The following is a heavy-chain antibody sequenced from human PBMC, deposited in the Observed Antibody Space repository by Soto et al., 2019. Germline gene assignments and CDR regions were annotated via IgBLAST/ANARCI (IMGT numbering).Heavy chain of an antibody. J-gene: IGHJ6*02. D-gene: IGHD3-22*01. CDR1: GGTFSSYA. CDR3: ASGPPPYYYEPTNEYYYYYGMDV. Sequence: QVQLVQSGAEVKKPGSSVKVSCKASGGTFSSYAISWVRQAPGQGLEWMGGIIPIFGTANYAQKFQGRVTITADESTSTAYMELSSLRSEDTAVYYCASGPPPYYYEPTNEYYYYYGMDVWGQGTTVTVSS. CDR2: IIPIFGTA. V-gene: IGHV1-69*12.